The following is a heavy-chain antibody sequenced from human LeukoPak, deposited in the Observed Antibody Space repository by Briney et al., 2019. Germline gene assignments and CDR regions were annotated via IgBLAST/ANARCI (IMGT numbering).Heavy chain of an antibody. CDR1: GGSFSGDF. V-gene: IGHV4-59*01. CDR2: IYYSGDT. Sequence: PSETLSLTCAVHGGSFSGDFWSWIRQSPGKGLEWIGYIYYSGDTAYNPSLRSRVTLSVDTSKNQFSLQLRSVTTADTAVYYCVRGPYGASISKWFDPWGQGTQVIVSP. CDR3: VRGPYGASISKWFDP. D-gene: IGHD4/OR15-4a*01. J-gene: IGHJ5*02.